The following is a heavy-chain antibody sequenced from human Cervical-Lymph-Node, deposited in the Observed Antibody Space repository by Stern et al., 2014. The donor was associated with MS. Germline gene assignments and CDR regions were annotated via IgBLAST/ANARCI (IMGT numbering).Heavy chain of an antibody. CDR2: IDPNSGGT. J-gene: IGHJ6*02. V-gene: IGHV1-2*02. Sequence: QVQLVESGAEVKKPGASVKVSCKASGYSFTAYYMHWVRQAPGQGLEGMGWIDPNSGGTKSAQNFQGRVTMTRDTSISTFYMELSGLTSDDTAVFYCARERHSMDVWGQGTTVTVSS. CDR1: GYSFTAYY. CDR3: ARERHSMDV.